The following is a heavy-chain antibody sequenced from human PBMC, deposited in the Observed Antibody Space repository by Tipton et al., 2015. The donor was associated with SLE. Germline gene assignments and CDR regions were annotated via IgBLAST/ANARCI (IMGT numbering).Heavy chain of an antibody. CDR1: GDSVSSNSAA. CDR3: ARGHYEEWLLYSNGLYWYFDL. J-gene: IGHJ2*01. V-gene: IGHV6-1*01. CDR2: TYYRSKWYT. D-gene: IGHD3-3*01. Sequence: PGLVKPSQTLSLTCAISGDSVSSNSAAWNWIRQSPSRGLEWLGRTYYRSKWYTAYAVSVKSRITINPDTSKNQFSLQLSSVTPEDPAGYYYARGHYEEWLLYSNGLYWYFDLWGRGTLVTVAS.